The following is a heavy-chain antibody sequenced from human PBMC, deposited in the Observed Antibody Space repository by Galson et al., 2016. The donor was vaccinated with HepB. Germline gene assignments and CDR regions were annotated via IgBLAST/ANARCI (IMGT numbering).Heavy chain of an antibody. CDR1: GGSFRNYI. CDR2: IIPMFGTP. Sequence: SVKVSCKASGGSFRNYIISWVRQAPGQGLEWMGGIIPMFGTPTYAQKFQGRLTITADESTSAAYMQLSSLRSEDSAVYYCTRSASSGLNYYYYYGMKVWGQGTTVTVSS. J-gene: IGHJ6*02. D-gene: IGHD2-21*01. V-gene: IGHV1-69*13. CDR3: TRSASSGLNYYYYYGMKV.